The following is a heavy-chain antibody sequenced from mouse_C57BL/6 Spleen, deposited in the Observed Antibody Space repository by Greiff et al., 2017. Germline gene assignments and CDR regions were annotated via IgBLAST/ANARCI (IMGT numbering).Heavy chain of an antibody. CDR2: ISDGGSYT. D-gene: IGHD2-10*01. J-gene: IGHJ4*01. CDR1: GFTFSSYA. Sequence: DVMLVESGGGLVKPGGSLKLSCAASGFTFSSYAMSWVRQTPEKRLEWVATISDGGSYTYYPDNVKGRFTISRDNAKNNLYLQMSHLKSEDTAMYYCARGLQGAMDYWGQGTSVTVSS. V-gene: IGHV5-4*03. CDR3: ARGLQGAMDY.